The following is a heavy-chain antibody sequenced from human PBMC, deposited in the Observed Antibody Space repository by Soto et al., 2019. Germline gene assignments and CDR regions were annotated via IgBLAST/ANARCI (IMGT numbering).Heavy chain of an antibody. J-gene: IGHJ4*02. V-gene: IGHV3-21*01. D-gene: IGHD6-13*01. CDR1: GFTFSSYS. CDR2: ISSSSSYI. CDR3: AREGIAAALDY. Sequence: EVQLVESGGGLVKPGGSLRLSCAASGFTFSSYSMNWVRQAPGKGLEWVSSISSSSSYIYYADSVMGPFTISRDNAKNSLYLQVNSLRAEDTAVYYCAREGIAAALDYWGQGTLVTVSS.